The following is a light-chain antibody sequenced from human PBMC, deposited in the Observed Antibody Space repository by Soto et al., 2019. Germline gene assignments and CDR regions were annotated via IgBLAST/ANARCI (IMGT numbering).Light chain of an antibody. J-gene: IGLJ1*01. CDR3: QTWATGSYV. CDR1: SGHRNYA. CDR2: VNSDGSH. Sequence: QPVLTQSPSASASLGASVKLTRTLSSGHRNYAIAWHQQQSEKGPRYLMKVNSDGSHSKGDGIPDRFSGSSSGAERYLSISSLQSEDEADYYCQTWATGSYVFGTGTKVTVL. V-gene: IGLV4-69*01.